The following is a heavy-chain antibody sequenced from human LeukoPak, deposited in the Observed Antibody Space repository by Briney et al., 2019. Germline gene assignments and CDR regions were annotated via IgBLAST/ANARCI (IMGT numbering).Heavy chain of an antibody. J-gene: IGHJ5*02. V-gene: IGHV3-30*04. CDR1: GFTLSSYA. Sequence: GGSLRLSCAASGFTLSSYAMHWVRQAPGKGLEWVAVISYDGSNKYYADSVKGRFTISRDNSKNTLYLQMNSLRAEDTAVYYCARDPRRFYYYGSGSYYPNWFDPWGQGTLVTVSS. D-gene: IGHD3-10*01. CDR3: ARDPRRFYYYGSGSYYPNWFDP. CDR2: ISYDGSNK.